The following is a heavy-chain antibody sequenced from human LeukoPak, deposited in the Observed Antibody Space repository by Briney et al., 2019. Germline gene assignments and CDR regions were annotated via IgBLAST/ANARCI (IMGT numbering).Heavy chain of an antibody. J-gene: IGHJ5*02. V-gene: IGHV1-8*03. D-gene: IGHD6-13*01. CDR1: GYTFTSYD. Sequence: GASVKVSCTASGYTFTSYDINWVRQATGQGLEWMGWMNPNSGNTGYAQKFQGRVTITRNTSISTAYMELSSLRSEDTAVYYCARVRIAAAGSNWFDPWGQGTLVTVSS. CDR2: MNPNSGNT. CDR3: ARVRIAAAGSNWFDP.